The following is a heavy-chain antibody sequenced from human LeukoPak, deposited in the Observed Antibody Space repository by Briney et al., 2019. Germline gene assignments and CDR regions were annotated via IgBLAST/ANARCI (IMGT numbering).Heavy chain of an antibody. CDR1: GGSISNYY. CDR2: VYHSGNT. V-gene: IGHV4-59*12. J-gene: IGHJ5*02. D-gene: IGHD3-3*01. CDR3: ARGHIYYDFWSGYFWFDP. Sequence: SETLSLTCTVSGGSISNYYWNWIRQPPGKRLEWIGSVYHSGNTNYNPSLGSRVAMSVDTSKNQFSLKLSSVTAADTAVYYCARGHIYYDFWSGYFWFDPWGQGTLVTVSS.